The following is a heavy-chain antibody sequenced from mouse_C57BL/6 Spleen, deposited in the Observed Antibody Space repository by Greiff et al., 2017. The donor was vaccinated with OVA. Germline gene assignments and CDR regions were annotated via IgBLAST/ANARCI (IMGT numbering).Heavy chain of an antibody. V-gene: IGHV5-16*01. J-gene: IGHJ1*03. CDR2: INYDGSST. D-gene: IGHD1-1*01. CDR3: AREGEITTVVDAYWYFDV. CDR1: GFTFSDYY. Sequence: EVMLVESEGGLVQPGSSMKLSCTASGFTFSDYYMAWVRQVPEKGLEWVANINYDGSSTYYLDSLKSRFIISRDNAKNILYLQMSSRKSEDTATDYCAREGEITTVVDAYWYFDVWGTGTTVTVSS.